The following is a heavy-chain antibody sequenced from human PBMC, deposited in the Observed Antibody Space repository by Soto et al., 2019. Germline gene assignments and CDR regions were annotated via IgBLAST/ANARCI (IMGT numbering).Heavy chain of an antibody. CDR2: INDSGNI. J-gene: IGHJ6*03. CDR1: GGSFSGYQ. D-gene: IGHD3-10*01. V-gene: IGHV4-34*01. Sequence: QVQLQQWGAGLLKPSETLSLTCAVYGGSFSGYQWTWIRQTPGKGLEWIGEINDSGNINYNPSLKRRVTILVDTAKKQISLNLSSVTAAATAVYYCARGLILWFGELSRRGGYYYYMDVWGKGTTVTVSS. CDR3: ARGLILWFGELSRRGGYYYYMDV.